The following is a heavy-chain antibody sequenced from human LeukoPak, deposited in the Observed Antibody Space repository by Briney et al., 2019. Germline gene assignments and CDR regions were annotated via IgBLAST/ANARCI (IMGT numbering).Heavy chain of an antibody. CDR2: INAYNGNT. D-gene: IGHD1-26*01. CDR1: GYTFTSYG. J-gene: IGHJ5*02. Sequence: GASVKVSCKASGYTFTSYGISWVRQAPGQGLEWMGWINAYNGNTNYAQKLQGRVTMTTDTSTSTAYMELRSLRSDDTAVYYCARALGRGIRFWFDPWGQGTLVTVSS. V-gene: IGHV1-18*01. CDR3: ARALGRGIRFWFDP.